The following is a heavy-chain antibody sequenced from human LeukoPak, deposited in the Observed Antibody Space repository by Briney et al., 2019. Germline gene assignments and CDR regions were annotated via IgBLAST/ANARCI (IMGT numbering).Heavy chain of an antibody. D-gene: IGHD7-27*01. CDR1: GFTVSSNH. V-gene: IGHV3-66*01. CDR2: IYIGGTI. CDR3: ARDGENRYYDY. J-gene: IGHJ4*02. Sequence: GGSLRLSCAASGFTVSSNHMSWVRQAPGQGLEWVSVIYIGGTIYYADSVKGRFTISRDNFQNTVYLEMNSLRAEDTAVYYCARDGENRYYDYWGQGTLVTVST.